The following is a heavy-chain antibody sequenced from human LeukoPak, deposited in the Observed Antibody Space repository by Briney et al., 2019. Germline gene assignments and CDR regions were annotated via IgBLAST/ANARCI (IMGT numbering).Heavy chain of an antibody. CDR3: TTGIVGALDY. J-gene: IGHJ4*02. CDR1: GFTFSNAW. Sequence: PGGSLRLFCAASGFTFSNAWMNWVRQAPGKGLEWVGRIRSKTDGGTIDYAAPVKGRFTISRDDSKNTLYLQMNSLKSEDTAVYYCTTGIVGALDYWGQGTLVTDSS. CDR2: IRSKTDGGTI. D-gene: IGHD1-26*01. V-gene: IGHV3-15*01.